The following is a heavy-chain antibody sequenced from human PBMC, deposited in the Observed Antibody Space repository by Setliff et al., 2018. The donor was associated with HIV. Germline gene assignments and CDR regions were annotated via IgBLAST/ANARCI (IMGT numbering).Heavy chain of an antibody. CDR3: GGNGYYSIDY. CDR2: IYITGDT. D-gene: IGHD3-22*01. V-gene: IGHV4-38-2*01. J-gene: IGHJ4*02. Sequence: SETLSLTCGVSGYSMSSGYYWSWIRQPAGKGLEWIGHIYITGDTDYNPSLKSRVTISVDTSKNQFSLTLTSVTATDTAVYYCGGNGYYSIDYWGQGTLVTVS. CDR1: GYSMSSGYY.